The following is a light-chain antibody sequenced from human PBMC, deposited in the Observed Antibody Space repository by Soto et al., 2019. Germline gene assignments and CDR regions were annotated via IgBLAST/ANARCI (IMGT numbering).Light chain of an antibody. J-gene: IGKJ1*01. Sequence: DIQMTQSPSTRAASVGDRVTSTCRASQSISSWLAWYQQKPGKAPKLLIYKASTLKSGVPSRFSGSGSGTDFTLTISSLQPEDFATYYCQQSYSTPWPFGQGTKV. V-gene: IGKV1-5*03. CDR1: QSISSW. CDR2: KAS. CDR3: QQSYSTPWP.